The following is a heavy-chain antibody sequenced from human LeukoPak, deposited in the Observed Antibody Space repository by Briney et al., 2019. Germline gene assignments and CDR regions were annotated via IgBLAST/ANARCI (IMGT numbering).Heavy chain of an antibody. CDR2: IYHSGST. Sequence: KTSETLSLTCAVSGGSISSGGYSWSWIRQPPGKGLEWIGYIYHSGSTYYNPSLKSRVTISVDTSKNQFSLKLSSVTAADTAVYYCARDRLFLPAVPTKLRRDLRYFDYWGQGTLVTVSS. CDR3: ARDRLFLPAVPTKLRRDLRYFDY. V-gene: IGHV4-30-2*01. CDR1: GGSISSGGYS. D-gene: IGHD3-16*01. J-gene: IGHJ4*02.